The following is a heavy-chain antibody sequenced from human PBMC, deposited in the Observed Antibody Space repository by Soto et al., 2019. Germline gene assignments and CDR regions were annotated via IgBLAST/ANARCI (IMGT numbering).Heavy chain of an antibody. CDR3: ARRYYYDRSGYYYFDY. Sequence: SETLSLTCTVSGGSISSGGHYWNWIRQHPGKGLEWTGYIYHSGSAYYNPSLKSRVTISVDTSKNQFSLKLSSVTAADTAVYYCARRYYYDRSGYYYFDYWGQGTLVTVSS. V-gene: IGHV4-31*03. CDR1: GGSISSGGHY. J-gene: IGHJ4*02. CDR2: IYHSGSA. D-gene: IGHD3-22*01.